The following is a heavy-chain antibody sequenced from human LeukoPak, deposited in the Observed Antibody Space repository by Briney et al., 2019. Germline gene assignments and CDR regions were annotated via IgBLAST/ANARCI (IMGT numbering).Heavy chain of an antibody. CDR1: GFTVSNNY. J-gene: IGHJ4*02. Sequence: GGSLRLSCAASGFTVSNNYMSWVRQAPGKGLEWVSVIYSGGSTYYADSVKGRFTISRDTSKNTLSLQVNSLRAEDTAVYYCASLSLGHYWGQGTLVTVSS. V-gene: IGHV3-53*01. CDR3: ASLSLGHY. D-gene: IGHD6-6*01. CDR2: IYSGGST.